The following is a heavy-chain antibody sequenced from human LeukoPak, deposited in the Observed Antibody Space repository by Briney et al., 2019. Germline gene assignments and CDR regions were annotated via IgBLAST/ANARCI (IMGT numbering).Heavy chain of an antibody. Sequence: GGSLRLSCAASGFTFSSYWMHWVRQAPGKGLVRVSRINSDGSSTSYADSVKGRFTISRDNAKNTLYLQMNSLRAEDTAVYYCARGYCSGGSCYSDYWGQGTLVTVSS. CDR1: GFTFSSYW. J-gene: IGHJ4*02. CDR2: INSDGSST. D-gene: IGHD2-15*01. CDR3: ARGYCSGGSCYSDY. V-gene: IGHV3-74*01.